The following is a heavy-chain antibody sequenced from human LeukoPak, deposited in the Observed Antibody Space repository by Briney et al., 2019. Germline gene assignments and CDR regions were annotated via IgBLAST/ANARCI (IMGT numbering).Heavy chain of an antibody. J-gene: IGHJ3*02. Sequence: PSETLSLTCTVSGGPISSYYWSWIRQPPGKGLEWIGYIYYGGSTNYNPSLKSRVTISVDTSKNQFSLKLSSVTAADTAVYYCARARGVIPVAFDIWGQGTMVTVSS. CDR3: ARARGVIPVAFDI. V-gene: IGHV4-59*01. CDR1: GGPISSYY. CDR2: IYYGGST. D-gene: IGHD3-10*01.